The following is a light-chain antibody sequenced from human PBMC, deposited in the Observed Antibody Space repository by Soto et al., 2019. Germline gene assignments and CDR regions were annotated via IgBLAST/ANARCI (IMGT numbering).Light chain of an antibody. CDR2: RAS. CDR3: QQYNSCPWT. J-gene: IGKJ1*01. V-gene: IGKV1-5*03. CDR1: QSISGW. Sequence: DIQMTQSPSTLSASVGDRVTITCRASQSISGWLAWYQQKPGKAPNLLIYRASNLEGGVPSRFSGSGSGTELTLTISSLQPDDFATYYCQQYNSCPWTFGQGTKVEIK.